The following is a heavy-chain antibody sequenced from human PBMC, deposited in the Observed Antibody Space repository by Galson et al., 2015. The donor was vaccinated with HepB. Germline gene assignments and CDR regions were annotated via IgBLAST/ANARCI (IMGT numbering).Heavy chain of an antibody. CDR3: AKDIAIETGGPLDV. J-gene: IGHJ6*02. V-gene: IGHV3-23*01. Sequence: SLRLSCAASGFTFISYAMNWARQAPGKGLEWVSAISGSGGSTYYADSVKGRFTISRDNSKNTLYLQMNSLRAEDTAVYYCAKDIAIETGGPLDVWGQGTTVTVSS. D-gene: IGHD1-14*01. CDR2: ISGSGGST. CDR1: GFTFISYA.